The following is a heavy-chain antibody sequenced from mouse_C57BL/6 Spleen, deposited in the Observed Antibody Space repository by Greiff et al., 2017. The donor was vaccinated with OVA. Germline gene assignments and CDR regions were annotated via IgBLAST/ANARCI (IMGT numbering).Heavy chain of an antibody. CDR2: IRLKSDNYAT. D-gene: IGHD2-4*01. CDR3: TVYYDYDVWFAY. J-gene: IGHJ3*01. Sequence: EVQLVESGGGLVQPGGSMKLSCVASGFTFRNYWMNWVRQSPEKGLEWVAQIRLKSDNYATHYAESVKGRFTISRDDSKSSVYLQMNNLRAEDTGIYYCTVYYDYDVWFAYWGQGTLVTVSA. CDR1: GFTFRNYW. V-gene: IGHV6-3*01.